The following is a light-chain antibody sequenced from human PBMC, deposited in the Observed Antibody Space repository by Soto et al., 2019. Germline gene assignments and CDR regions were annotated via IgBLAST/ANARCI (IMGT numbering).Light chain of an antibody. V-gene: IGKV1-5*01. CDR2: DAS. Sequence: DIQMTQSPSTLSASVGDRVTITCRASQSISSWLAWYQQKPGKAPKLLIYDASNLETGVPSRFSGSGSGTDFTFTISSLQPEDIATYYCQQYNSYSRTFGQGTKVDIK. CDR1: QSISSW. CDR3: QQYNSYSRT. J-gene: IGKJ1*01.